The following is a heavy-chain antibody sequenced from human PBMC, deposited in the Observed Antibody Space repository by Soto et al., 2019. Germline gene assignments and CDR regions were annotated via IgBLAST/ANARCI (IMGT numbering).Heavy chain of an antibody. V-gene: IGHV4-39*01. J-gene: IGHJ6*02. Sequence: KPSETLSLACTVSGGSISSSSYYWGWIRQPPWKGLEWIGSIYYSGSTYYNPSLKSRVTISVETSKNQFSLKLSSVTAADTAVYYRAREYGSGSLYYYYGMDVWGQGTTVT. CDR2: IYYSGST. CDR1: GGSISSSSYY. CDR3: AREYGSGSLYYYYGMDV. D-gene: IGHD3-10*01.